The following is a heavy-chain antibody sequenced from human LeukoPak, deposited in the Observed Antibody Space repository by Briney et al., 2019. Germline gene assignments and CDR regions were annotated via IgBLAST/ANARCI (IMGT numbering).Heavy chain of an antibody. Sequence: ASVKGSCKASGYAFTSYGISWVRQAPGQGLEWMGWISAYNGNTNYAPKLQGRVTMTTDTSTSTAYMELRSLRSDDTAVYYCAREDCSGGSCYSLSLTPVFHVFDIWGQGAMVTVSS. J-gene: IGHJ3*02. D-gene: IGHD2-15*01. CDR2: ISAYNGNT. CDR1: GYAFTSYG. CDR3: AREDCSGGSCYSLSLTPVFHVFDI. V-gene: IGHV1-18*01.